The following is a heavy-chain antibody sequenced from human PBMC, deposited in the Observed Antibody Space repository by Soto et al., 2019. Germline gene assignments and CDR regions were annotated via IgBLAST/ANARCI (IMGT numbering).Heavy chain of an antibody. CDR3: ARDFIAAGGDY. J-gene: IGHJ4*02. Sequence: LRLSCAASGFTFSSYSMNWVRQAPGKGLEWVSSISSSSSYIYYADSVKGRFTISRDNAKNSLYLQMNGLRAEDTAVYYCARDFIAAGGDYWGQGTLVTVSS. V-gene: IGHV3-21*01. CDR1: GFTFSSYS. D-gene: IGHD6-13*01. CDR2: ISSSSSYI.